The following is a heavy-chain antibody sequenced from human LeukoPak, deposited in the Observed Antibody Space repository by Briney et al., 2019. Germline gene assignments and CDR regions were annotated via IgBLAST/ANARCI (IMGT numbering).Heavy chain of an antibody. CDR1: GFTFSSSW. CDR2: INSDGTTT. J-gene: IGHJ4*02. Sequence: GGSLRLSCAASGFTFSSSWMHWVRQAPGKGLMWVSRINSDGTTTSYADSVKGRFTISRDNAKSTLYLQMNSLRVEDTAVYYCARDPNSWELLGNWGQGTLVTVSS. V-gene: IGHV3-74*01. D-gene: IGHD1-26*01. CDR3: ARDPNSWELLGN.